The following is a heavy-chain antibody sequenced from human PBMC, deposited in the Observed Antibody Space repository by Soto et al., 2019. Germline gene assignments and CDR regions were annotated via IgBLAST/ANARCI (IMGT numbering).Heavy chain of an antibody. CDR1: GFTFSSDA. CDR3: AKDRGGAYTYGFCDY. V-gene: IGHV3-23*01. D-gene: IGHD5-18*01. Sequence: GSLRLACAASGFTFSSDAMAWVRQAPGKGLEWVSAIGGSGGSTYYADSVRGRFTISKDNAGNTLFLQMNSLRAEDTAVYYCAKDRGGAYTYGFCDYWGQGTLVTVSS. CDR2: IGGSGGST. J-gene: IGHJ4*02.